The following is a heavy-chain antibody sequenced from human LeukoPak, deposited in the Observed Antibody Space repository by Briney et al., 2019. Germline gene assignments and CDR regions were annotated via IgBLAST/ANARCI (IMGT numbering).Heavy chain of an antibody. J-gene: IGHJ4*02. CDR1: ADSLSSGGHY. CDR2: IHHSGSS. V-gene: IGHV4-31*03. CDR3: ARGGNRFGGFYFDY. Sequence: SETLSLTCTVSADSLSSGGHYWAWIRQLPGKGLESIGFIHHSGSSRHNPSLKDRVAISVDASRKQFALRLSSVTAADTAIYYCARGGNRFGGFYFDYWGQGIQVIVSS. D-gene: IGHD3-10*01.